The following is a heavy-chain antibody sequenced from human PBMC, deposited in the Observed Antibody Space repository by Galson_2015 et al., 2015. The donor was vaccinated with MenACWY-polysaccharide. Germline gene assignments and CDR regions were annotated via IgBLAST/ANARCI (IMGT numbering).Heavy chain of an antibody. D-gene: IGHD2-21*01. V-gene: IGHV3-48*01. Sequence: SLRLSCAAPGFDFTRYRMNWVRQAPGKGLEWLSYITGSSDTIYYADSVKGRFTISRDNAQNSLVLQLRSLTVEDTAVYYCARERATVIADSNGMDVWGQGTAVTVSS. CDR1: GFDFTRYR. J-gene: IGHJ6*02. CDR3: ARERATVIADSNGMDV. CDR2: ITGSSDTI.